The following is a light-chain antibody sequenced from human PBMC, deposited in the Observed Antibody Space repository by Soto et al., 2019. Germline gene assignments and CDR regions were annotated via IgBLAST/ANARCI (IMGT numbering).Light chain of an antibody. J-gene: IGKJ1*01. CDR3: QQYNNWPRT. Sequence: EIMMTQSPATLSVSSGERTTPSCRASQSVSSNLAWYQQKPGQAPRLLIYGASTRATGIPARFSGSGSGTEFTLTISSLQSEDFAVYYCQQYNNWPRTFGQGTKV. V-gene: IGKV3-15*01. CDR2: GAS. CDR1: QSVSSN.